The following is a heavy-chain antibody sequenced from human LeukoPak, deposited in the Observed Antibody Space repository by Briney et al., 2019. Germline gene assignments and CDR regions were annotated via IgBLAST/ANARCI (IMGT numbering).Heavy chain of an antibody. D-gene: IGHD3-3*01. CDR2: IFYGGAT. Sequence: SETLSLTCSVSGGSISSSNYYWGWIRQPPGKRLEWIASIFYGGATYYNPSLKSRVTISVDTSKNQFSLKLTSVTAADTAVYYCARHVGDYYYYGMDVWGQGTTVTVSS. V-gene: IGHV4-39*01. CDR1: GGSISSSNYY. J-gene: IGHJ6*02. CDR3: ARHVGDYYYYGMDV.